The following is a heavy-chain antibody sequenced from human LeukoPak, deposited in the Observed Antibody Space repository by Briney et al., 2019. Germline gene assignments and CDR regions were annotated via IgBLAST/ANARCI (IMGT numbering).Heavy chain of an antibody. CDR1: GFTFSSYW. V-gene: IGHV3-74*01. CDR2: INSDGSST. Sequence: GGSLRLSCAASGFTFSSYWMHWVRQAPGKGLVWVSRINSDGSSTSYADSVKGRFTISRDNAKNTLYLQMNGLRAEDTAVYYCAKDPGGRGYDLRFDYWGQGTLVTVSS. CDR3: AKDPGGRGYDLRFDY. J-gene: IGHJ4*02. D-gene: IGHD5-12*01.